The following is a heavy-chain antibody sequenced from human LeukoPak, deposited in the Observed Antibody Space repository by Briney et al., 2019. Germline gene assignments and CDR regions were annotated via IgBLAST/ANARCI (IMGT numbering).Heavy chain of an antibody. Sequence: SETLSLTCTVSGGSISSYYWSWIRQPPGKGLEWIGYIYYSGSTNYNPSLKSRVTISVDTSKNQISLKLSSVTAADTAVYYCARGVAAAGTSFGSYWFDPWGQGTLVTVSS. V-gene: IGHV4-59*01. J-gene: IGHJ5*02. CDR3: ARGVAAAGTSFGSYWFDP. CDR2: IYYSGST. CDR1: GGSISSYY. D-gene: IGHD6-13*01.